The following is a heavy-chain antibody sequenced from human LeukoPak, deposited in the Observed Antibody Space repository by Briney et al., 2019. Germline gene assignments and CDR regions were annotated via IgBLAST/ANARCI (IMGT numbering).Heavy chain of an antibody. Sequence: PSETLSLTXTVSGGSISSSSYSWGWIRQPPGKGLEWIASISYSGSTYYNPSLKSRVTISVDTSKNQFSLKLSSVTAADAAVYYCARHSNPGVALATLSNWFDPWGQGTLVTVSS. D-gene: IGHD2/OR15-2a*01. J-gene: IGHJ5*02. V-gene: IGHV4-39*01. CDR2: ISYSGST. CDR1: GGSISSSSYS. CDR3: ARHSNPGVALATLSNWFDP.